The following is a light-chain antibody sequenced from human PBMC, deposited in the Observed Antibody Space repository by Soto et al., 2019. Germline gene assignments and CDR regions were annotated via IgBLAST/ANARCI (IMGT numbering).Light chain of an antibody. CDR3: SSYTGSTTLVV. CDR1: SSYVGGYNY. CDR2: DDC. J-gene: IGLJ2*01. Sequence: QSALTQPASVSGSPGQSITISCTGTSSYVGGYNYVSWYQQHPGKASKLKIYDDCNRSSGVSNRFSGSRSGYTASLTISGLQAEDGAHYYCSSYTGSTTLVVFGGGTKVTVL. V-gene: IGLV2-14*01.